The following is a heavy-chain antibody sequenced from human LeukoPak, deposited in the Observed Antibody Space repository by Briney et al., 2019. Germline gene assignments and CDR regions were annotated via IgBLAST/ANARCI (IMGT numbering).Heavy chain of an antibody. CDR3: ARLPQWGGTYHFDY. CDR2: IYPGDSDT. CDR1: GYSFTNHW. J-gene: IGHJ4*02. D-gene: IGHD1-26*01. Sequence: GESLKISCKGSGYSFTNHWIRWVRYMHVKCLLWMAIIYPGDSDTRYSPSFQGQVTISADKSISTAYLQWSSLKASDTAMYYCARLPQWGGTYHFDYWGQGTLLTVSS. V-gene: IGHV5-51*01.